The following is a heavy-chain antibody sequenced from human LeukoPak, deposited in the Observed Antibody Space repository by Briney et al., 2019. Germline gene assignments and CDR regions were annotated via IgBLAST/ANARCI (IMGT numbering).Heavy chain of an antibody. V-gene: IGHV3-74*01. Sequence: PGGSLRLSCAASGFTFSSYWMHWVRQAPGKGLVWVSRINSDGSSTSYADSVKGRFTISRDNAKNTLYLQMNSLRAEDAAVYYCARELGGYSYGVDYWGQGTLVTVSS. CDR3: ARELGGYSYGVDY. D-gene: IGHD5-18*01. J-gene: IGHJ4*02. CDR1: GFTFSSYW. CDR2: INSDGSST.